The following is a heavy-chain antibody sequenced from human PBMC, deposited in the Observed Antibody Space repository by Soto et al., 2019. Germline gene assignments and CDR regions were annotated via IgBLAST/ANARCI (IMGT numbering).Heavy chain of an antibody. V-gene: IGHV3-30-3*01. Sequence: QVQLLESGGCVVQPGRSLRLSCAASGFTFSSYAMHCFRQAPGKGLEWVAVISYDGRNKYYADSVKGRFTISRDISKNTLYLQMNSLRAEDKAVYYCAREGGWYYFDYWGQGTLVTVSS. D-gene: IGHD6-19*01. CDR1: GFTFSSYA. CDR2: ISYDGRNK. J-gene: IGHJ4*02. CDR3: AREGGWYYFDY.